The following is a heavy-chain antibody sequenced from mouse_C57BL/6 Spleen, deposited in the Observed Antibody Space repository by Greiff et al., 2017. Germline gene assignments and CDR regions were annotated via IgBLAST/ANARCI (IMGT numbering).Heavy chain of an antibody. Sequence: EVQLQQSGPELVKPGASVKISCKASGYTFTDYYMNWVKQSHGKSLEWIGDINPNNGGTSYNQKFKGKATLTVDKSSSTAYMELRSLTSEDSAVYYCARCTTVVVPFDYWGQGTTLTVSS. CDR3: ARCTTVVVPFDY. V-gene: IGHV1-26*01. CDR2: INPNNGGT. D-gene: IGHD1-1*01. J-gene: IGHJ2*01. CDR1: GYTFTDYY.